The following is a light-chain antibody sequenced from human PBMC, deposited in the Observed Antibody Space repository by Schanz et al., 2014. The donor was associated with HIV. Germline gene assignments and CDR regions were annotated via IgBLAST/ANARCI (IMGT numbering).Light chain of an antibody. V-gene: IGKV3-15*01. CDR3: QQYSNWPPMT. CDR2: GAS. CDR1: PRLSSSY. Sequence: EIVLTQSPGSLSLSPGERATLSCGASPRLSSSYLAWYQQKRDQPPRLVIFGASTRATGVPVRFSGSGSGTEFTLTIGSLQSEDFAVYYCQQYSNWPPMTFGGGTKVEIK. J-gene: IGKJ4*01.